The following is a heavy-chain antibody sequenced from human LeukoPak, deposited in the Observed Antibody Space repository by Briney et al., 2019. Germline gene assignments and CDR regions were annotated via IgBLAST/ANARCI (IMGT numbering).Heavy chain of an antibody. D-gene: IGHD1-14*01. V-gene: IGHV3-7*01. CDR1: GFTFSSHW. CDR2: IKEDGSEK. Sequence: GGSLRLSCAASGFTFSSHWMSWVRQAPGKGLEWVANIKEDGSEKYYVDSVKGRFTISRDNAKNSLYPQMNSLRAEDTAVYYCARNRLNIDYWGQGTLVTVSS. CDR3: ARNRLNIDY. J-gene: IGHJ4*02.